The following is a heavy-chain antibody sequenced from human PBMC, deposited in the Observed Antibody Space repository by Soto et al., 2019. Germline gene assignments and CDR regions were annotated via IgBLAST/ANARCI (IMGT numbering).Heavy chain of an antibody. Sequence: QEQLVESGGGVVQPGRSLRLSCTASGFTFSTYGIHWVRQAPDKGLEWVAVIWRDGSNKYYADSVKGRFTISRDNSKNTVYLQMNRLRADNTAVYYCAREEVRFPMDVWGQGTTVTVSS. D-gene: IGHD3-3*01. J-gene: IGHJ6*02. CDR1: GFTFSTYG. CDR2: IWRDGSNK. V-gene: IGHV3-33*01. CDR3: AREEVRFPMDV.